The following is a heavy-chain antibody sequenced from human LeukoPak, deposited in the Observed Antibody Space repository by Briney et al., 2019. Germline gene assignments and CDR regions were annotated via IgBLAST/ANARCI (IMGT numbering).Heavy chain of an antibody. J-gene: IGHJ1*01. CDR1: GFTVSSNY. Sequence: PGGSLRLSCAASGFTVSSNYMSWVRQAPGKGLEWVSVIYSGGSTYYADSVRGRFTISRDNSKNTLYLQMNSLRAEDTAVYYCARGPSGYMYFQHWGQGTLVTVSS. V-gene: IGHV3-53*01. CDR3: ARGPSGYMYFQH. D-gene: IGHD3-22*01. CDR2: IYSGGST.